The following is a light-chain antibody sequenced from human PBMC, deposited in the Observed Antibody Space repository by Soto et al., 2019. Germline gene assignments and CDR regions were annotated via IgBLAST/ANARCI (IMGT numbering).Light chain of an antibody. CDR3: RSSAPESTYV. CDR1: SSDVGAYNS. V-gene: IGLV2-23*01. CDR2: KGT. J-gene: IGLJ1*01. Sequence: QSALAQPASVSGSPGQSITISCTGTSSDVGAYNSVSWYQQHPHRAPQVIIYKGTQRPSGVSNRFSGSTSGNAASLTISALQTDDEADYFCRSSAPESTYVCGTGTKVTV.